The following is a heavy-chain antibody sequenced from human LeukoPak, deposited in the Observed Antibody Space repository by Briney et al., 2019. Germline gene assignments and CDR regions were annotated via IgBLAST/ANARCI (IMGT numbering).Heavy chain of an antibody. J-gene: IGHJ3*02. D-gene: IGHD1-26*01. V-gene: IGHV1-18*01. CDR2: ISAYNGNT. CDR1: GYSFTSYG. CDR3: ASSRGSYYSAAFDI. Sequence: EASVKVSCKASGYSFTSYGISWVRQAPGQGLEWMGWISAYNGNTNYAQKLQGRVTMTTDTSTSTAYMELRSLRSDDTAVYYCASSRGSYYSAAFDIWGQGTMVTVSS.